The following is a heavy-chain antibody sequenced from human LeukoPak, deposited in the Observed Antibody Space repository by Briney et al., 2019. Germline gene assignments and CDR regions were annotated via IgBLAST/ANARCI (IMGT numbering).Heavy chain of an antibody. D-gene: IGHD6-19*01. V-gene: IGHV3-7*03. Sequence: GGSLRLSCAASGFTFSSYWMNWARQAPGKGLEWVASINHNGNVNYYVDSVKGRFTISRDNAKNSLYLQMSNLRAEDTAVYYCARDSSVAGYYYYGMDVWGQGTTVTVSS. CDR3: ARDSSVAGYYYYGMDV. CDR2: INHNGNVN. CDR1: GFTFSSYW. J-gene: IGHJ6*02.